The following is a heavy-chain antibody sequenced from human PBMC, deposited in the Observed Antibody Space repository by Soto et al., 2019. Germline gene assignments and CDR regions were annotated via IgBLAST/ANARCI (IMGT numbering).Heavy chain of an antibody. D-gene: IGHD5-12*01. J-gene: IGHJ3*02. CDR3: AKARSVVAANDAFDI. CDR1: GFTFDDYT. CDR2: ISWDGGST. Sequence: GGSLRLSCAASGFTFDDYTIHWVRQAPGKGLEWVSLISWDGGSTYYADSVKGRFTISRDNSKNSLYLQMNSLRTEDTALYYCAKARSVVAANDAFDIWGQGTMVTVSS. V-gene: IGHV3-43*01.